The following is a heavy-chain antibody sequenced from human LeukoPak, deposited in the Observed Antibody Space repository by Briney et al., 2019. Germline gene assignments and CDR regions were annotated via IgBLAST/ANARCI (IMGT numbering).Heavy chain of an antibody. Sequence: PGGSLRLSCAASGFTFSSYSMNWVRQAPGKGLEWVSSISSSSSYIYYADSVKGRFTFSRDNAKDSLYLQMNSLRAEDTAVYYCARDSYSSSWWVIDYWGQGTLVTVSS. CDR1: GFTFSSYS. D-gene: IGHD6-13*01. CDR2: ISSSSSYI. V-gene: IGHV3-21*01. J-gene: IGHJ4*02. CDR3: ARDSYSSSWWVIDY.